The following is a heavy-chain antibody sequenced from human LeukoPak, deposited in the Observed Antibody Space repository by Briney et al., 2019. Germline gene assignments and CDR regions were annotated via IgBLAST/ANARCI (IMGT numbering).Heavy chain of an antibody. Sequence: GGSLRLSCAASGFTFSSNVMHWVRQAPGKGLEWVSRINSDGVSTSHADSVKGRFTISRDNAKNTLYLQMNSLRAEDTAVYYCSRGRSSYDFDYGGQGTLVTVSS. V-gene: IGHV3-74*01. CDR1: GFTFSSNV. CDR2: INSDGVST. CDR3: SRGRSSYDFDY. D-gene: IGHD3-3*01. J-gene: IGHJ4*02.